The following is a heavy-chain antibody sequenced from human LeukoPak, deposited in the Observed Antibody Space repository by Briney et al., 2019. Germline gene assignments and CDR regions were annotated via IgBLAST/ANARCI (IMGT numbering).Heavy chain of an antibody. D-gene: IGHD4-17*01. CDR3: ARDIRDYGDYNWFDP. CDR2: ISYDGSNK. CDR1: GFTFSSYA. V-gene: IGHV3-30*04. J-gene: IGHJ5*02. Sequence: PGGSLRLSCAASGFTFSSYAMHWVRQAPGKGLEWVAVISYDGSNKYYADSVKGRFTISRDNSKNTLYLQMNSLRAEDTAVYYCARDIRDYGDYNWFDPWGQGTLVTVSS.